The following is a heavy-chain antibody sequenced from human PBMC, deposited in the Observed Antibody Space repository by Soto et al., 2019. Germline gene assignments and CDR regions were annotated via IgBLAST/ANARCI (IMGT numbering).Heavy chain of an antibody. CDR2: ISWDGNNK. CDR3: AKGGSSSARYFYR. V-gene: IGHV3-30*18. J-gene: IGHJ5*02. Sequence: QVQVVESGGGVVQPGRSLRLSWAASGFTFSSYGMHWVRKAPGKGLEWVAIISWDGNNKYYADSVRGRFTISRDTSKNTLFLQMNSLRAEDTAVYYCAKGGSSSARYFYRWGQGTLVTFAS. D-gene: IGHD6-6*01. CDR1: GFTFSSYG.